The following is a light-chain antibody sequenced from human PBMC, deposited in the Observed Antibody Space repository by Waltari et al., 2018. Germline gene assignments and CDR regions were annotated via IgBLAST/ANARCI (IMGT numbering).Light chain of an antibody. J-gene: IGKJ1*01. CDR2: RAS. V-gene: IGKV1-5*03. CDR1: QSVRTF. CDR3: QQYNHYSWT. Sequence: DIQMTQSPSTLSASVGDRVTITCRASQSVRTFLACYQQKPGKAPKLLIYRASTLESGVPSRFAGSGSETEFTLTISGLQPDDFATYYCQQYNHYSWTFGQGTEVDIK.